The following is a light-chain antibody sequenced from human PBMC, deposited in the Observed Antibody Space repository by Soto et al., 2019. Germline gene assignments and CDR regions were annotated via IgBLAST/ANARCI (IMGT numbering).Light chain of an antibody. CDR1: SSDVGGYHY. J-gene: IGLJ1*01. CDR3: SLYTSENTYV. Sequence: QSALTQPASVSGSPGQSITISCTGTSSDVGGYHYVSWYQLLPGKAPKLILFEVSNRPSGVPDRFSGSKSGNTASLTISGLQAADEVDYYCSLYTSENTYVFGTGTKLTVL. CDR2: EVS. V-gene: IGLV2-14*01.